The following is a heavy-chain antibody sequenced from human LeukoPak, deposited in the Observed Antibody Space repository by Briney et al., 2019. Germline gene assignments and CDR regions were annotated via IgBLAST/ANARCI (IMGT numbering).Heavy chain of an antibody. V-gene: IGHV3-48*01. CDR3: AREPYGGPFIFDY. Sequence: GGSLRLSCAASGFTFSSYSMNWVRQAPGKGLEWVSYISSSSSTIYYADSVKGRFTISRDNAKNSLYLQMNSLRAEDTAVYYCAREPYGGPFIFDYWGQGTLVTVSS. J-gene: IGHJ4*02. CDR1: GFTFSSYS. D-gene: IGHD4/OR15-4a*01. CDR2: ISSSSSTI.